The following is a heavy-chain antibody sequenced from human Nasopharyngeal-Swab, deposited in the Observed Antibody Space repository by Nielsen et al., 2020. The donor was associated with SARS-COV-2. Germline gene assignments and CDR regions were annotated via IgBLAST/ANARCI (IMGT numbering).Heavy chain of an antibody. CDR3: ASRWFGGGNGAFDI. J-gene: IGHJ3*02. CDR2: IRYDGSNK. D-gene: IGHD3-10*01. Sequence: GESLKTPCAASGFTFSSYAMHWVRQAPGKGLEWVAFIRYDGSNKYYADSVKGRFTISRDNSKNTLYLQMNSLRAEDTAVYYCASRWFGGGNGAFDIWGQGTMVTVSS. CDR1: GFTFSSYA. V-gene: IGHV3-30*02.